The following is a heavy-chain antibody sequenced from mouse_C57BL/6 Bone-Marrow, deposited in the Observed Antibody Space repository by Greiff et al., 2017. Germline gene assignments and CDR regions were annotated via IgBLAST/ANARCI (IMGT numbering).Heavy chain of an antibody. Sequence: VQLQQSGAELVRPGASVKLSCTASGFNIKDDYMHWVKQRPEQGLEWIGWIDPENGDTEYASKFQGTATITADTSSNTAYLQLSSLTSEDTAVYYCTTDGSHFDVWGTGTTVTVSS. D-gene: IGHD1-1*01. J-gene: IGHJ1*03. CDR1: GFNIKDDY. CDR3: TTDGSHFDV. V-gene: IGHV14-4*01. CDR2: IDPENGDT.